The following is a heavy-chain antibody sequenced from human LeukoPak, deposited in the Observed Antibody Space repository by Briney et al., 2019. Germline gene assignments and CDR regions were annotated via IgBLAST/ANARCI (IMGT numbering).Heavy chain of an antibody. V-gene: IGHV3-48*03. Sequence: GGSLRPSCAASGFTFSSYEMNWVRQAPGKGLEWVSFITSDGNTRFYADSVKGRFTISRDNAKNSLYLQMNSLRAEDTAVYHCARSTTTSLFDFWGQGTLVAVSS. CDR1: GFTFSSYE. J-gene: IGHJ4*02. CDR3: ARSTTTSLFDF. CDR2: ITSDGNTR. D-gene: IGHD1-1*01.